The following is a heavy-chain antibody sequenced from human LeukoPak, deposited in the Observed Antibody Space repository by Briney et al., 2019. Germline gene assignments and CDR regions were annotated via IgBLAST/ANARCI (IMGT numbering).Heavy chain of an antibody. J-gene: IGHJ4*02. D-gene: IGHD3-16*01. CDR2: INGDGGRGTT. CDR1: GFTFSSYA. CDR3: AKGRGYGGASDFDY. Sequence: PGGSLRLSCAASGFTFSSYALSWVRQAPGKGLEWMGLEWVSAINGDGGRGTTYYADSVKGRFTISRDSSKNALYLQMNSLRAEDTAIYYCAKGRGYGGASDFDYWGQGTLVTVSS. V-gene: IGHV3-23*01.